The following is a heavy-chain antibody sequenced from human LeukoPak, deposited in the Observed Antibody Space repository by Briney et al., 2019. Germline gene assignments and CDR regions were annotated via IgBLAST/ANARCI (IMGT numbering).Heavy chain of an antibody. CDR2: INPNSGGT. V-gene: IGHV1-2*02. D-gene: IGHD1-26*01. J-gene: IGHJ5*02. CDR3: ARGNLVGAIPDWFDP. CDR1: GYTFTGYY. Sequence: GASVKVSCKASGYTFTGYYMHWVRQAPGQGLEWMGWINPNSGGTNYAQKFQGRVTMTRDTSISTAYMELSRLRSDDTAVYYCARGNLVGAIPDWFDPWGQGTLVTVSS.